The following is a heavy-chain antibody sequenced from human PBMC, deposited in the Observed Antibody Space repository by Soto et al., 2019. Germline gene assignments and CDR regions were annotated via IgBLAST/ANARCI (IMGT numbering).Heavy chain of an antibody. CDR2: IYSSGST. V-gene: IGHV4-31*03. CDR1: GGSISSGGYY. J-gene: IGHJ6*02. CDR3: ARGGRRSPGMDV. Sequence: QVQLQESGPGLVKPSQTLSLTCTVSGGSISSGGYYWSWIRQHPGKVLEWIGYIYSSGSTYYNPSLKSRVTISVDTYKNQFSLKLSSVTAADTAVYYCARGGRRSPGMDVWGQGTTVTVSS.